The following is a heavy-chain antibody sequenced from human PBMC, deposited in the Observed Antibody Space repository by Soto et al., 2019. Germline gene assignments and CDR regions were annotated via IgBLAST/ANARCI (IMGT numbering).Heavy chain of an antibody. V-gene: IGHV1-69*12. D-gene: IGHD1-26*01. Sequence: QVQLVQSGAEVKKPGSSVKVSCKASGGTFSSYVISWVRQAPGQGPEWMGGIIPIFGTANYEQKFQGRVTITADESTITAYMEPSSLRTEATAVFYCATQGRGGSYEHPQKKYYFDYWGQGTLVTVSS. CDR3: ATQGRGGSYEHPQKKYYFDY. J-gene: IGHJ4*02. CDR2: IIPIFGTA. CDR1: GGTFSSYV.